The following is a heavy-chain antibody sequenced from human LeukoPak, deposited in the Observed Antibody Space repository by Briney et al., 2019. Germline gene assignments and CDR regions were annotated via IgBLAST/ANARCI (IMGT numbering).Heavy chain of an antibody. CDR2: ISSSSSYI. CDR3: ARDYSSSWNYYYYYYMDV. D-gene: IGHD6-13*01. Sequence: GGSLRLSCAASGFTFSSYSMNWVRQAPGKGLEWVSSISSSSSYIYYADSVKGRFTISRDNAKNSLYLQMNSLRAEDTAVYYCARDYSSSWNYYYYYYMDVWGKGTTVTITS. V-gene: IGHV3-21*01. CDR1: GFTFSSYS. J-gene: IGHJ6*03.